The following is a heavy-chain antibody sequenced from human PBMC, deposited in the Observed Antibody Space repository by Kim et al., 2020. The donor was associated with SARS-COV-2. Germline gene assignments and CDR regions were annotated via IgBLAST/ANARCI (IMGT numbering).Heavy chain of an antibody. J-gene: IGHJ5*02. CDR3: ARGRGGWIVVADWFDP. V-gene: IGHV4-34*01. CDR2: INHSGST. Sequence: SETLSLTCAVYGGSFSGYYWSWIRQPPGKGLEWIGEINHSGSTNYNPSLKSRVTISVDTSKNQFSLKLSSVTAADTAVYYCARGRGGWIVVADWFDPWGQGTLVTVSS. CDR1: GGSFSGYY. D-gene: IGHD3-22*01.